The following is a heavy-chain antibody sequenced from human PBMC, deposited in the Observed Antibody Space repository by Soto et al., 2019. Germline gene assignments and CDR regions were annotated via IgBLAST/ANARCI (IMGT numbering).Heavy chain of an antibody. V-gene: IGHV2-5*02. J-gene: IGHJ3*01. CDR3: AHRGTLMSTWNFGAFDF. CDR2: TYWDDDN. D-gene: IGHD1-1*01. CDR1: GFSLTTYGVG. Sequence: QITLKESGPTLVKPTQTLTLTCSFSGFSLTTYGVGVGWVRQPPGKALEWLAFTYWDDDNRYNPSLKSRLSTTKDTSKNQVVLTMTNMDPADTATYFCAHRGTLMSTWNFGAFDFWGQGTLVTVPS.